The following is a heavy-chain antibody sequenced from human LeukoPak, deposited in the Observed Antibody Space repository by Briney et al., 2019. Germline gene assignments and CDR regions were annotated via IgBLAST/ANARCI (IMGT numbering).Heavy chain of an antibody. CDR3: ARFGDPSTTLDY. Sequence: GGSLRLSCAASGFTFSRHWISWVRQAPGKGLEWVAHIRQDGNWRHHEDSVEGRFTISRDNAKNSLYLQMNSLRVEDTAVYYCARFGDPSTTLDYWGQRTRVTVSS. J-gene: IGHJ4*02. V-gene: IGHV3-7*01. CDR2: IRQDGNWR. CDR1: GFTFSRHW. D-gene: IGHD3-16*01.